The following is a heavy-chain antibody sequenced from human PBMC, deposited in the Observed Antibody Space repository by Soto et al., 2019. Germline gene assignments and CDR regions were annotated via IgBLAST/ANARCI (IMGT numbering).Heavy chain of an antibody. CDR2: IRSKPYDGTT. CDR3: AKDLFSMVRGASYYSYGMDV. D-gene: IGHD3-10*01. V-gene: IGHV3-49*03. Sequence: GSLRIPWITSGFTFGDYGMSWFRQAPGNGLESVRFIRSKPYDGTTEYAASAKGRFTISRDDSKSIAYLQMNSLKTEDTAVYYCAKDLFSMVRGASYYSYGMDVWAQGTTVTVS. J-gene: IGHJ6*02. CDR1: GFTFGDYG.